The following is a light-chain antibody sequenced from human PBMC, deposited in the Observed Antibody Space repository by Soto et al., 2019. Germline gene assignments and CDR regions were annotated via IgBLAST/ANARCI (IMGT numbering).Light chain of an antibody. V-gene: IGLV2-14*03. CDR3: SSYTPRSSVI. CDR1: SSDIGTYDY. J-gene: IGLJ2*01. CDR2: DVN. Sequence: QSALTQPASVSGSPGQSIAISCNGTSSDIGTYDYVSWYQQHPGKAPKLMLFDVNHRPSGVSDRFFGSKSGNTASLTTSGLQAEDEADYYCSSYTPRSSVIFGGGTKLTVL.